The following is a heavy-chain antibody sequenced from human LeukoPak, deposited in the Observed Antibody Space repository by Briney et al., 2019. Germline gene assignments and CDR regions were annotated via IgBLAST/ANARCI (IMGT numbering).Heavy chain of an antibody. V-gene: IGHV1-18*01. Sequence: ASVKVSCKASGYTFTHYGIIWMRQAPGQGLEWMGWISGYNGDTNSAQKLQGRVTMTTDTSTSTAYMELRSLRSDDTAVYYCARAFGGSGWYFDYWGQGTLVTVSS. CDR1: GYTFTHYG. D-gene: IGHD6-19*01. CDR3: ARAFGGSGWYFDY. J-gene: IGHJ4*02. CDR2: ISGYNGDT.